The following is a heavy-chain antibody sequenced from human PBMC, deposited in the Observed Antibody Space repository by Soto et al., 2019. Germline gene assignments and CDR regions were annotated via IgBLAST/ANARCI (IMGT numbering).Heavy chain of an antibody. V-gene: IGHV3-74*01. CDR2: IDNFAIGT. Sequence: GGSLRLSCEVSGFTFSRHWMHWGRQEPGNGLVWVARIDNFAIGTGYAHSVRGRFTISRDNDKSTLYLQMDSLRVEDTGVYYCARIGRFDGFDFWGQGTLVTVSS. CDR3: ARIGRFDGFDF. J-gene: IGHJ4*02. D-gene: IGHD3-16*01. CDR1: GFTFSRHW.